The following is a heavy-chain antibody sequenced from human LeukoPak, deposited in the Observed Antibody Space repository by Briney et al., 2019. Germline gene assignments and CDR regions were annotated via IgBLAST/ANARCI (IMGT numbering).Heavy chain of an antibody. CDR2: ISGSGGST. CDR1: GFTFSTYW. V-gene: IGHV3-23*01. CDR3: ARDRTLYGSGSYYNYFDY. D-gene: IGHD3-10*01. J-gene: IGHJ4*02. Sequence: GGSLRLSCAASGFTFSTYWMSWVRQAPGKGLEWVSAISGSGGSTYYADSVKGRFTISRDNAKNSLYLQMNSLRAEDTAVYYCARDRTLYGSGSYYNYFDYWGQGTLVTVSS.